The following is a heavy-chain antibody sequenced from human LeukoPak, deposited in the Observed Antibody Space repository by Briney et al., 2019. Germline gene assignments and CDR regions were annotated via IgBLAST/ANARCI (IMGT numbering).Heavy chain of an antibody. D-gene: IGHD3-10*01. CDR2: IYPGDSDT. V-gene: IGHV5-51*01. J-gene: IGHJ4*02. CDR1: GYSFSTYW. Sequence: GESLKISCKGSGYSFSTYWIAWVRQMPGKGPEWMGIIYPGDSDTRYRPSFQGQVTISADKSISTAYLQWSSLKASGTAMYYCARHGVYYYGSGSPFDYWGQGTLVTVSS. CDR3: ARHGVYYYGSGSPFDY.